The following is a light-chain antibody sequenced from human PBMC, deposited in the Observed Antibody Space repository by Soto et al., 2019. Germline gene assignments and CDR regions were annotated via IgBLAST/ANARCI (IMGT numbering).Light chain of an antibody. V-gene: IGKV1-5*01. Sequence: DIQMTQSPSTLSASVGYRFTITCRASQSISSWLAWYQQKPVKAPKLLIYDASSLESGVPSRFSGSGSGTEFTLTISSLQPDDFATYYCQQYNSYPWTFGQGTTGDIK. CDR2: DAS. J-gene: IGKJ1*01. CDR3: QQYNSYPWT. CDR1: QSISSW.